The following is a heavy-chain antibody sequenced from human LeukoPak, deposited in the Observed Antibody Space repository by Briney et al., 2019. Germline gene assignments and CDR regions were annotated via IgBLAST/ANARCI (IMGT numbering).Heavy chain of an antibody. CDR2: IIPIFGTA. CDR3: AREVGVAASTYYYYGMDV. V-gene: IGHV1-69*13. D-gene: IGHD6-6*01. J-gene: IGHJ6*02. CDR1: GGTFSSYA. Sequence: ASVKVSCKASGGTFSSYAISWVRQAPGQGLEWMGGIIPIFGTANYAQKFQGRVTITADESTSTAYMELSSLRSEDTAVYYCAREVGVAASTYYYYGMDVWGQGTTVTVSS.